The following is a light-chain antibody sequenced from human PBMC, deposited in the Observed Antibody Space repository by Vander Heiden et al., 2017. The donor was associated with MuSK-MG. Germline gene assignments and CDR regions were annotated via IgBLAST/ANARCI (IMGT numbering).Light chain of an antibody. CDR2: AAS. V-gene: IGKV1-39*01. Sequence: DIQRTQSPSSLSASVGDSGTITCRASQSISSYLNWYQQKPGQSPQLLIYAASSLPSGVPSRFSGSGSGTDFTLTISSLEPEDFATYYCQQALRTPITFGQGTKVEIK. CDR1: QSISSY. J-gene: IGKJ1*01. CDR3: QQALRTPIT.